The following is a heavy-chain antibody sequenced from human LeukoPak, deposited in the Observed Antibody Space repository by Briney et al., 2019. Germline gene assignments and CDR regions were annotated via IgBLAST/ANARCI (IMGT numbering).Heavy chain of an antibody. CDR3: AKDLSPGPD. CDR1: GFTFTSYP. V-gene: IGHV3-23*01. D-gene: IGHD2/OR15-2a*01. CDR2: ISGSADRT. J-gene: IGHJ4*02. Sequence: GGSLRLSFPASGFTFTSYPRTWFRKPPGKGLEWVSAISGSADRTYYADSVKGRFTISRDNSKNTLYLQMNRMRGEDTAVYYCAKDLSPGPDWGQGTLVTVSS.